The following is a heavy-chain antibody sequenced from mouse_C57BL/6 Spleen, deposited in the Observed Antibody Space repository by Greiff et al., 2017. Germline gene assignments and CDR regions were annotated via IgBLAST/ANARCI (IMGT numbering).Heavy chain of an antibody. D-gene: IGHD1-1*01. CDR3: ARSHGSSLYYFDY. V-gene: IGHV1-59*01. CDR2: IDPSDSYT. CDR1: GYTFTSYW. J-gene: IGHJ2*01. Sequence: VQLQQPGAELVRPGTSVKLSCKASGYTFTSYWMHWVKQRPGQGLEWIGVIDPSDSYTNYNQEFKGKATLTVDTSSSTAYMQLSSLTSEDSAVYYCARSHGSSLYYFDYWGQGTTLTVSS.